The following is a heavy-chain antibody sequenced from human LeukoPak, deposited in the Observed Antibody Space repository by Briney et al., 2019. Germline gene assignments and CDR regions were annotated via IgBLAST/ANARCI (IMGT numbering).Heavy chain of an antibody. V-gene: IGHV4-39*01. CDR1: GGSISSSSYY. J-gene: IGHJ3*02. CDR3: ARHYGDHVWAFDI. CDR2: IYYSGST. D-gene: IGHD4-17*01. Sequence: SETLSLTCTVSGGSISSSSYYWGWIRQPPGTGLEWIGSIYYSGSTYYNPSLKSRVTISVDTSKNQFSLKLSSVTAADTAVYYCARHYGDHVWAFDIWGQGTMVTVSS.